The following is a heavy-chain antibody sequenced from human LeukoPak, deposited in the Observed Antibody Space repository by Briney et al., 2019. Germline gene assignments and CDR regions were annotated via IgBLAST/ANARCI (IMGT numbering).Heavy chain of an antibody. CDR2: INHSGST. J-gene: IGHJ4*02. D-gene: IGHD3-22*01. CDR3: ARGLRRAYYYDSSGYYSF. Sequence: SETLSLTCAVYGGSFSGYYWSWIRQPPGKGLEWIGEINHSGSTNYNPSLKSRVTISVDTSKNQFSLKLSSVTAADTAVYYCARGLRRAYYYDSSGYYSFWGQGTLVTVSS. CDR1: GGSFSGYY. V-gene: IGHV4-34*01.